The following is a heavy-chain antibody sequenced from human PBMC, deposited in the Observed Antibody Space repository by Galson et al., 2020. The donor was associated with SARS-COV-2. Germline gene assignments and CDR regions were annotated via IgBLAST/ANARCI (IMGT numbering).Heavy chain of an antibody. V-gene: IGHV1-2*06. Sequence: ASVKVSCQASRYSLSDYYVHWVRQAPGQGLEWMGRINPNSGETTYAQNFQGRVTMTRDTSINTGYMELSRLIYDDTAVYYCARDPYCGSASCHFDCWGQGTVVTVSS. CDR1: RYSLSDYY. CDR2: INPNSGET. CDR3: ARDPYCGSASCHFDC. D-gene: IGHD2-2*01. J-gene: IGHJ4*02.